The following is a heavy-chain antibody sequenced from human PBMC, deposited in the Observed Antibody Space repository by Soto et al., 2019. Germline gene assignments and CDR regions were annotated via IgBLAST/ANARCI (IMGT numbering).Heavy chain of an antibody. CDR2: IYYSGST. CDR3: ARGRYRSGGSCYSYWNYFDY. J-gene: IGHJ4*02. CDR1: GGSISSYY. Sequence: SETLSLTCTVSGGSISSYYWSWIRQPPGKGLEWIGYIYYSGSTNYNPSLKSRVTISVDTSKNQFSLKLSSVTAADTAVYYCARGRYRSGGSCYSYWNYFDYWGQGTLVTVSS. D-gene: IGHD2-15*01. V-gene: IGHV4-59*01.